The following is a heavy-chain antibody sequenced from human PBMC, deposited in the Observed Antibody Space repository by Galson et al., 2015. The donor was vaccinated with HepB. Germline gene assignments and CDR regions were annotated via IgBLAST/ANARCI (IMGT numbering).Heavy chain of an antibody. D-gene: IGHD6-13*01. Sequence: SLRLSCAASGFTFSGSSMHWVRQASGKGLEWVGRIRSKANSYATAYAASVKGRFTISRDDSKNTAYLQMNSLKTEDTAVYYCTRQQRQLAKYSYYGMDVWGQGTTVTVSS. CDR1: GFTFSGSS. J-gene: IGHJ6*02. CDR2: IRSKANSYAT. V-gene: IGHV3-73*01. CDR3: TRQQRQLAKYSYYGMDV.